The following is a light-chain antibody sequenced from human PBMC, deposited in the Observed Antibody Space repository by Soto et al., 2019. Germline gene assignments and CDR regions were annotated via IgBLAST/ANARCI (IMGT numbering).Light chain of an antibody. CDR2: DAS. Sequence: DIQMPQSPSSLSASVGDRVTITCQASQDIKNYLNWYQQKSGKAPKLLIYDASDLETGVPSRFSGRGSWTDFTFTINSLQPEDIATYYCQQYDNHPLTFGGGTKVEIK. V-gene: IGKV1-33*01. J-gene: IGKJ4*01. CDR1: QDIKNY. CDR3: QQYDNHPLT.